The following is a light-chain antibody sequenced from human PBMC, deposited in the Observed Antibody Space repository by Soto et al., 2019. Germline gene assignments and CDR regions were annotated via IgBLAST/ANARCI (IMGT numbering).Light chain of an antibody. V-gene: IGKV1D-12*01. Sequence: DIQMTQSPSSVSASIGDRVTITCRASQDVSKWLAWYQQKPGRAPKLLIYAASTLQSGVPSRFGGSGSGTDFTLTITSLQPEDFASYYCQQANSYPPTFGPGTKVDI. CDR1: QDVSKW. CDR3: QQANSYPPT. CDR2: AAS. J-gene: IGKJ3*01.